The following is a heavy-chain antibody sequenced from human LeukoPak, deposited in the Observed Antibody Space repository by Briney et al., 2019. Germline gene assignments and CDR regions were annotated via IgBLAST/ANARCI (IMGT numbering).Heavy chain of an antibody. V-gene: IGHV3-30*18. D-gene: IGHD2-21*02. CDR3: AKSRGSCGYDCYSDY. CDR2: TSNDGSNK. J-gene: IGHJ4*02. CDR1: GFTFSSYG. Sequence: GGSPRLSCAASGFTFSSYGMHWVRQAPGKGLEWVAVTSNDGSNKYYEDSVKGRFTFSRDNSHNTLYLQMNSLRAEDTAVYYCAKSRGSCGYDCYSDYWGQGTLVTVSS.